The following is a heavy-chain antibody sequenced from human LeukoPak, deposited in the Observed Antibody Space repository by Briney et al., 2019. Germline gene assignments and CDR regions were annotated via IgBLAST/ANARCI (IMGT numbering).Heavy chain of an antibody. CDR3: AKDQGSGHGAYTWGTFDY. V-gene: IGHV3-23*01. CDR1: GLTFSSHW. CDR2: ISGRGDST. Sequence: GGSLRLSCAASGLTFSSHWMHWVRQAPGKGLEWVSGISGRGDSTVYADSVKGRFTISRDNSGNTLFLQMNSLRVEDTAVYYCAKDQGSGHGAYTWGTFDYWGPETLVTVFS. D-gene: IGHD3-16*01. J-gene: IGHJ4*01.